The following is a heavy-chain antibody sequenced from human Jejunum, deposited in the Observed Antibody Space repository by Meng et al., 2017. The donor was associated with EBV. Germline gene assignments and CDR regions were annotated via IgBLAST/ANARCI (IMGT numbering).Heavy chain of an antibody. D-gene: IGHD6-13*01. CDR3: ARAVGAAGSMVNFDY. CDR1: GYTFTSND. J-gene: IGHJ4*02. CDR2: MNPSSDDT. Sequence: LVRCGAEVKKPGASVKVSCKASGYTFTSNDINWVRQATGQGLEWIGWMNPSSDDTGFAQKFQGRVTVTRDNSINTAYMELSSLTSDDTAVYYCARAVGAAGSMVNFDYWGQGTLVTVSS. V-gene: IGHV1-8*01.